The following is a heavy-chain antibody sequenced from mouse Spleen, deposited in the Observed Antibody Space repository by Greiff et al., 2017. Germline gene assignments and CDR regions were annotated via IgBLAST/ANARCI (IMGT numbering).Heavy chain of an antibody. CDR3: ARRGDWYFDV. J-gene: IGHJ1*01. CDR2: IYPRSGNT. Sequence: QVQLQQSGAELARPGASVKLSCKASGYTFTSYGISWVKQRTGQGLEWIGEIYPRSGNTYYNEKFKGKATLTADKSSRTAYMELRSLTSEDSAVYFCARRGDWYFDVWGAGTTVTVSS. CDR1: GYTFTSYG. V-gene: IGHV1-81*01.